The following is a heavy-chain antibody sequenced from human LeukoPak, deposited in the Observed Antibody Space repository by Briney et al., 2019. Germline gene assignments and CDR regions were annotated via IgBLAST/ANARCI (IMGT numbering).Heavy chain of an antibody. CDR2: IYTSGST. V-gene: IGHV4-4*07. CDR1: GGSISSYY. J-gene: IGHJ3*02. D-gene: IGHD6-19*01. Sequence: KPSETLSLTCTVSGGSISSYYWSWIRQPAGKGLEWIGRIYTSGSTNYSPSLKSRVIMSVDTSKNQFSLKLNSVTAADTAVYYCARQPSGWYSYDAFDIWGQGTMVTVSS. CDR3: ARQPSGWYSYDAFDI.